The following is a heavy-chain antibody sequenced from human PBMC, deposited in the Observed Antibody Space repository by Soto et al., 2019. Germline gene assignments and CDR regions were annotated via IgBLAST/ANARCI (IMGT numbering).Heavy chain of an antibody. D-gene: IGHD3-16*01. CDR1: GVAFSDYA. CDR2: ISDGDGAT. J-gene: IGHJ4*02. V-gene: IGHV3-23*01. Sequence: EVHLLESGGGLVHPGGSRRLSCAASGVAFSDYAMTWVRQAPGKGLEWVSDISDGDGATHYADSVKGRFNISSDDSKNTLYLQMDSLRAEDAAVYYGANGKTFLDFWGQGTLVTVSS. CDR3: ANGKTFLDF.